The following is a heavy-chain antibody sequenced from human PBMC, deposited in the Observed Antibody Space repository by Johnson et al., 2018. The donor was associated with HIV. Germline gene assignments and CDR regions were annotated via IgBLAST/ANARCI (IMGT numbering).Heavy chain of an antibody. CDR2: ISYDGSNK. CDR1: GFTFSSYA. J-gene: IGHJ3*02. V-gene: IGHV3-30-3*01. CDR3: ARDSTAGPDKGLDYVGAFDI. Sequence: QVQLVESGGGVVQPGRSLRLSCAASGFTFSSYAMPWVRQAPGKGLEWVAVISYDGSNKYYAASVKGRFTISRDNSKNTLYLHMNSLRAQDTAVYYCARDSTAGPDKGLDYVGAFDIWGQVTMVTVSS. D-gene: IGHD4-17*01.